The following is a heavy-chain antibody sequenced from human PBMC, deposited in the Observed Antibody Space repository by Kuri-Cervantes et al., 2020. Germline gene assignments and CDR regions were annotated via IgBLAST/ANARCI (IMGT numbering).Heavy chain of an antibody. CDR2: IYWDDYK. J-gene: IGHJ4*02. CDR1: GFSLSTSGVG. CDR3: AHWYYDWSQFDY. V-gene: IGHV2-5*02. Sequence: SGPTLVKPTQTLTLTCTFSGFSLSTSGVGVGWIRQPPGKALEWLALIYWDDYKRYSPSLKSRLTITKDTSKNQVVLTMTNMDPVDTATYYCAHWYYDWSQFDYWGQGTLVTVSS. D-gene: IGHD3-22*01.